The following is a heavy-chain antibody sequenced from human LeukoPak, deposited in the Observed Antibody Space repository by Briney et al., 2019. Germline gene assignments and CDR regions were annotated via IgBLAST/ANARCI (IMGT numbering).Heavy chain of an antibody. Sequence: GSLKLSCTASGFAFRIYGMRWVRQEPGKGLEWVAFIWPGGTRSFYADSVKGRFTISRDDSNNTVYLHMSSLKAEDKALYYCVRDRNNNYFDYWGQGTLLTVSS. CDR2: IWPGGTRS. CDR1: GFAFRIYG. D-gene: IGHD1-14*01. V-gene: IGHV3-33*01. J-gene: IGHJ4*02. CDR3: VRDRNNNYFDY.